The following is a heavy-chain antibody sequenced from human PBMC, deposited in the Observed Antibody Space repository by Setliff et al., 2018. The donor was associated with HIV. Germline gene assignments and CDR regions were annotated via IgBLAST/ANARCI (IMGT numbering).Heavy chain of an antibody. CDR3: ARESMLRGLRHAVDI. Sequence: SETLSLTCAVYGGSFSGYYWSWIRQPPGKGLEWIGEINHRGSTNCNPSLKSRVSISVDTPKNQFSLKLSSVTAADTAVYYCARESMLRGLRHAVDIWGQGTMVTVSS. CDR2: INHRGST. D-gene: IGHD3-10*01. J-gene: IGHJ3*02. V-gene: IGHV4-34*01. CDR1: GGSFSGYY.